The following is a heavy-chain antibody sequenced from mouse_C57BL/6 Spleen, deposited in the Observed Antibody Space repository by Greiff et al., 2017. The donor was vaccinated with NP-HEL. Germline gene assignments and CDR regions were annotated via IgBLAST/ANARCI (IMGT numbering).Heavy chain of an antibody. CDR1: GYAFSRSW. CDR2: IYPGDGDT. D-gene: IGHD4-1*01. J-gene: IGHJ4*01. CDR3: ARDWYYAMDY. Sequence: VQVVESGPELVKPGASVKISCKASGYAFSRSWMNWVKQRPGKGLEWIGRIYPGDGDTNYNGKFKGKATLTADKSSSTDYMQLSSLTSEEYAVYFGARDWYYAMDYWGQGTSVTVSS. V-gene: IGHV1-82*01.